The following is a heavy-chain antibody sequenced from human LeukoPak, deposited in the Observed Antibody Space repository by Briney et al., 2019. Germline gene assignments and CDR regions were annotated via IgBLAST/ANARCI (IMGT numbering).Heavy chain of an antibody. CDR1: GYIFYHYG. D-gene: IGHD3-22*01. J-gene: IGHJ5*02. CDR3: ARDLDYYDSSGSGWFDP. Sequence: ASVKVSCKASGYIFYHYGLSWVRQAPGQGLEWMGWISGYNGNTNYAQSLQGRVTMTTDTSTNTAYMELRSLRSDDTAVYYCARDLDYYDSSGSGWFDPWGQGTLVTVSS. CDR2: ISGYNGNT. V-gene: IGHV1-18*01.